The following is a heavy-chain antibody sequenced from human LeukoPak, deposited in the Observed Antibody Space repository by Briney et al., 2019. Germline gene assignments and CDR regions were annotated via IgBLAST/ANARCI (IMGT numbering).Heavy chain of an antibody. V-gene: IGHV3-23*01. D-gene: IGHD3-16*01. Sequence: GGSLRLSCAASGFTFSSYAMSWVRQAPGKGLEWVSDISGSGGSTYYADSVKGRFTISRDNSRDTLYLQMNSLRAEDTAVYYCAKGYYDYVWGSYYFDYWGQGTLVTVSS. CDR3: AKGYYDYVWGSYYFDY. J-gene: IGHJ4*02. CDR1: GFTFSSYA. CDR2: ISGSGGST.